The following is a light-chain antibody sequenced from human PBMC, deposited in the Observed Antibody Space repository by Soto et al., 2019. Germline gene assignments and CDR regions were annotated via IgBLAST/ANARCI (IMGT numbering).Light chain of an antibody. CDR3: QQSYYTPLT. CDR1: QDISSW. V-gene: IGKV1-12*01. CDR2: AAS. Sequence: DIQMTQSPSSVSASVGDRVTITCRASQDISSWVAWYQQKPGKAPKLLISAASSLQSGVPRRFSGSGSGTDFTLIISSLQPEDFETYYCQQSYYTPLTFGGGTKVDIK. J-gene: IGKJ4*01.